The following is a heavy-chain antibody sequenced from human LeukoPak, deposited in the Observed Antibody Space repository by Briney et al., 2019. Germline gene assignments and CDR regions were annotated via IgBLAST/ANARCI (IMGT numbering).Heavy chain of an antibody. CDR1: GLTFSSYS. CDR3: ARATYCSSTSCPEAFDI. Sequence: GGSLRLSCAASGLTFSSYSMNWVRQAPGKGLEWVSSISSSSSYIYYADSVKGRFTISRDNAKNSLYLQMNSLRAEDTAVYYCARATYCSSTSCPEAFDIWGQGTMVTVSS. J-gene: IGHJ3*02. CDR2: ISSSSSYI. D-gene: IGHD2-2*01. V-gene: IGHV3-21*01.